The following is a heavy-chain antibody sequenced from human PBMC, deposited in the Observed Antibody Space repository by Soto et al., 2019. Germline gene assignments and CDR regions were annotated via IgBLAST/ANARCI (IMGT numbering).Heavy chain of an antibody. J-gene: IGHJ3*02. V-gene: IGHV3-30*04. Sequence: GESLKISCAASGFTFSSYAMHWVRQAPGKGLEWVAVISYDGSNKYYADSVKGRFTISRDNSKNTLYLQMNSLRAEDTAVYYCARDGSGHDAFDIWGQGTMVTVSS. CDR3: ARDGSGHDAFDI. D-gene: IGHD2-2*03. CDR1: GFTFSSYA. CDR2: ISYDGSNK.